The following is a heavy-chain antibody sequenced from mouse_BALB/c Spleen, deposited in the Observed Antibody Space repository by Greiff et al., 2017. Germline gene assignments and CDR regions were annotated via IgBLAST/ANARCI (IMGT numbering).Heavy chain of an antibody. J-gene: IGHJ4*01. CDR2: IWRGGST. V-gene: IGHV2-5-1*01. CDR3: AKKRLQDYAMDY. CDR1: GFSLTSYG. Sequence: QVQLKESGPSLVQPSQSLSITCTVSGFSLTSYGVHWVRQSPGKGLEWLGVIWRGGSTDYNAAFMSRLSITKDNSKSQVFFKMNSLQADDTAIYYCAKKRLQDYAMDYWGQGTSVTVSS. D-gene: IGHD2-2*01.